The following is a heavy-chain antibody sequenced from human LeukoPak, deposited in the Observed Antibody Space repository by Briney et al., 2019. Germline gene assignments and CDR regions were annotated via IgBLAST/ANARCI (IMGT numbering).Heavy chain of an antibody. CDR3: AKVTYGSGTYGAFDS. D-gene: IGHD3-10*01. V-gene: IGHV4-59*01. CDR2: IYYSGST. Sequence: SETLSLTCTVSGGSISSYYWSWIRQPPGKGLEWIGNIYYSGSTNYNPSLKSRVTISVDTSKNQFSLKLSSVTAADTAVYYCAKVTYGSGTYGAFDSWGQGTLVTVSS. CDR1: GGSISSYY. J-gene: IGHJ4*02.